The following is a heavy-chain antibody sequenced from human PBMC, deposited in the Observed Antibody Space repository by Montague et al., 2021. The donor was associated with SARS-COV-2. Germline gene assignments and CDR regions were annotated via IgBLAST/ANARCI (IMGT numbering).Heavy chain of an antibody. V-gene: IGHV4-39*01. CDR3: ARLVTSGACDL. CDR2: LYGIGTX. CDR1: GGSINGFTYY. Sequence: SETLSLTCIVSGGSINGFTYYWTWIRQPPGKGLEGITTLYGIGTXWSDPSRRSRVTIDADKSRNQFNLKLTSVTAADMDLYDCARLVTSGACDLWGQGTMVTVSS. D-gene: IGHD2-21*02. J-gene: IGHJ3*01.